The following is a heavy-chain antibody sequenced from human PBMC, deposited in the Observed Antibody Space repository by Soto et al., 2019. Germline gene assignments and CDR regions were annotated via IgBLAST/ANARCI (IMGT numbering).Heavy chain of an antibody. CDR1: GFTFRTYA. Sequence: EVQLLDSRGGLVQPGGSLRLSCAASGFTFRTYAMSWVRQAPGKGLEWVSTISDSGTTYYANSVKGRFTISRDNSRNTLDLQMNSLRVEDTAVYYCAKGGEGSCSRTSCLYFSDSWGQGTLVTVSS. CDR3: AKGGEGSCSRTSCLYFSDS. D-gene: IGHD2-2*01. V-gene: IGHV3-23*01. J-gene: IGHJ5*02. CDR2: ISDSGTT.